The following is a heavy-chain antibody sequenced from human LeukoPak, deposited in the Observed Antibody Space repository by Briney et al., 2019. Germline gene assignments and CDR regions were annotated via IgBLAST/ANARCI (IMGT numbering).Heavy chain of an antibody. D-gene: IGHD5-18*01. CDR1: GGSFSGYY. Sequence: PSETLSLTCAVYGGSFSGYYWSWIRQPPGKGLEWIGEINHSGSTNYNPSLKSRVTISVDTSKNQFSLKLSSVTAADTAVYYCARGDSLGYSYGWFAFDIWGQGTMVTVSS. V-gene: IGHV4-34*01. J-gene: IGHJ3*02. CDR3: ARGDSLGYSYGWFAFDI. CDR2: INHSGST.